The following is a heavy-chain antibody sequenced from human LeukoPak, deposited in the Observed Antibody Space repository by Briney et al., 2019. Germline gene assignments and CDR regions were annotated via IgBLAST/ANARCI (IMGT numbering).Heavy chain of an antibody. Sequence: ASVKVSCKASGYTFTSYGISWVRQAPGQGLEWMGWMSAYNGNTNYAQKLQGRVTMTTDTSTSTAYMELRSLRSDDTAVYYCARDGTRITMIVVDSSPRYYYYGMDVWGQGTTVTVSS. V-gene: IGHV1-18*01. CDR3: ARDGTRITMIVVDSSPRYYYYGMDV. CDR1: GYTFTSYG. J-gene: IGHJ6*02. D-gene: IGHD3-22*01. CDR2: MSAYNGNT.